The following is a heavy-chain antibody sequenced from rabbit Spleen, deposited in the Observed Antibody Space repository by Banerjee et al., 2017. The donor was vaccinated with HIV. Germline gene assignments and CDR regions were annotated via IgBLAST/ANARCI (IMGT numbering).Heavy chain of an antibody. Sequence: QEQLEESGGDLVKPGASLTLTCTASGFSFSSNYYISWVRQAPGKGLERIGCIDGGSSGRAYYATWAKGRFTIAKTSSTTVTLQVTSLTGADTATYFCARDTSSSFSSYGMDLWGQGTLVTVS. CDR2: IDGGSSGRA. V-gene: IGHV1S45*01. CDR3: ARDTSSSFSSYGMDL. J-gene: IGHJ6*01. CDR1: GFSFSSNYY. D-gene: IGHD1-1*01.